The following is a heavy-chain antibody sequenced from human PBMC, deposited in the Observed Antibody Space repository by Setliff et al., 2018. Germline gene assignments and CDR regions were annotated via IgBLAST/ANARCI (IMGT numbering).Heavy chain of an antibody. J-gene: IGHJ6*02. Sequence: ASVKVSCKASGGTFSSYAISWVRQAPGQGLEWMGGIIPILRTADYAQKFQGRVTITADESTSTAYMELSSLRSEDTAVYYCARGAYYYYYGMDVWGQGTTVTVSS. CDR3: ARGAYYYYYGMDV. CDR1: GGTFSSYA. CDR2: IIPILRTA. V-gene: IGHV1-69*13.